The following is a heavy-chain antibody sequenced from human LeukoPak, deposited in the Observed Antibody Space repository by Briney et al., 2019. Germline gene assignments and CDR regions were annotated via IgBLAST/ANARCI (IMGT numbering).Heavy chain of an antibody. CDR1: AYTFNRYG. CDR2: INPSGGST. V-gene: IGHV1-46*02. CDR3: AREGTRDGYNSDAFDI. J-gene: IGHJ3*02. D-gene: IGHD5-24*01. Sequence: ASVKVSCKASAYTFNRYGITWVRQAPGQGLEWMGIINPSGGSTSYAQKFQGRVTMTRDMSTSTVYMELSSLRSEDTAVYCCAREGTRDGYNSDAFDIWGQGTMVTVSS.